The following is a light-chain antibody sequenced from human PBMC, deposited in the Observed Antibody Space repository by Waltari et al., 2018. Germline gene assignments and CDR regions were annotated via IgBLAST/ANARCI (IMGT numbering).Light chain of an antibody. J-gene: IGLJ3*02. V-gene: IGLV2-14*01. CDR2: DVS. CDR1: SSDVGGYNY. CDR3: CSFTSRSTWV. Sequence: QSALTQPASVSGSPGQSITIPCPGTSSDVGGYNYFSWYQQHPGKVPKLLIFDVSNRPSGVFNRFSGSKSGNTASLTISGLQAEDESDYYCCSFTSRSTWVFGGGTKLTVL.